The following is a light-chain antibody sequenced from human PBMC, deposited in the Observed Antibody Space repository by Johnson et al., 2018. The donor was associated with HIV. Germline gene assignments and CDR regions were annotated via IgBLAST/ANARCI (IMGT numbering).Light chain of an antibody. CDR1: TSNIGNNY. J-gene: IGLJ1*01. Sequence: QSVLTQPPSVSAAPGQKVTISCSGSTSNIGNNYVSWYQQLPGTAPKLLIYDNNKRPSGIPDRFSGSKSGTSATLGITGLQTGDEAGYYCGTWDSRLRSGFFGTGTKVTVL. CDR2: DNN. CDR3: GTWDSRLRSGF. V-gene: IGLV1-51*01.